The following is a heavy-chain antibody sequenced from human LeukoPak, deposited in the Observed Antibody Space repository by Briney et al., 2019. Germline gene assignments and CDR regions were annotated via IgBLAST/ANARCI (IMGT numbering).Heavy chain of an antibody. CDR2: INPKTCAT. CDR3: ARDLTANIDSSY. Sequence: GASVKVSCKASGYIFTDNYMHWVRQTPGQGLEWIAWINPKTCATAYAQRFQGRITVTSDTSINTAYMDLSSLTSDDTAVFYCARDLTANIDSSYWGQGTLVTVSS. J-gene: IGHJ4*02. V-gene: IGHV1-2*02. CDR1: GYIFTDNY. D-gene: IGHD4-11*01.